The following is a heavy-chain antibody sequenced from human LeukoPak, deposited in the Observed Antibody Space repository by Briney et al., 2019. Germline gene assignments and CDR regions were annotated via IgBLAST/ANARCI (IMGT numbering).Heavy chain of an antibody. D-gene: IGHD3-3*01. Sequence: SETLSLTCTVSGGSISSYYWSWIRQPPGKGLEWIGYIYYSGSTNYNPSLKSRVTISVDTSKNQFSLKLSSVTAADTAVYYCARGRFGVVINYYYYGMDVWGQGTTVTVSS. CDR3: ARGRFGVVINYYYYGMDV. CDR2: IYYSGST. J-gene: IGHJ6*02. V-gene: IGHV4-59*01. CDR1: GGSISSYY.